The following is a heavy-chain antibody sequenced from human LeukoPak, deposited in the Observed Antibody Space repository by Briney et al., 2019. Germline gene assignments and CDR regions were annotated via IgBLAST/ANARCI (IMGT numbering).Heavy chain of an antibody. J-gene: IGHJ3*02. CDR3: ARDSGIYDSRAFDI. CDR1: GYTFTSYG. D-gene: IGHD3-22*01. CDR2: ISAYNGNT. V-gene: IGHV1-18*01. Sequence: ASVKVSCKASGYTFTSYGISWVRQAPGQGLEWMGWISAYNGNTNYAQKPQGRVTMTTDTSTSTAYMELRSLRSDDTAVYYCARDSGIYDSRAFDIWGQGTMVTVSS.